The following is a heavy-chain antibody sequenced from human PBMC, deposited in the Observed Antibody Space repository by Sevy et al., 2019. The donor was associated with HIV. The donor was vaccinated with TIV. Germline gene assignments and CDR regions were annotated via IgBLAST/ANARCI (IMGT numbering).Heavy chain of an antibody. J-gene: IGHJ4*02. CDR3: ARGGYYYDNAAYYALDS. V-gene: IGHV3-33*08. CDR1: GFSFGSYG. CDR2: IWSDGAYQ. Sequence: GGSLRLSCAASGFSFGSYGMHWVRQAPGKGLEWVAIIWSDGAYQYHGDSVKGRFTISRDNSKNTLYLQMNNVRVEDTAVYYCARGGYYYDNAAYYALDSWGQGTLVTVSS. D-gene: IGHD3-22*01.